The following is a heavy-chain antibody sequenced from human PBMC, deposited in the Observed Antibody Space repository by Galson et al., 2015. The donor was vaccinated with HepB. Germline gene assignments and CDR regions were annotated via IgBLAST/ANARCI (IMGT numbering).Heavy chain of an antibody. CDR2: IYYSGST. CDR3: ARHRTSTTAHLYYYYYGMDV. Sequence: SETLSLTCTVSGGSISSSSYYWGWIRQPPGKGLEWIGSIYYSGSTYYNPSLKSRVTISVDTSKNQFSLKLSSVTAADTAVYYCARHRTSTTAHLYYYYYGMDVWGQGPRSPSP. CDR1: GGSISSSSYY. D-gene: IGHD4-11*01. V-gene: IGHV4-39*01. J-gene: IGHJ6*02.